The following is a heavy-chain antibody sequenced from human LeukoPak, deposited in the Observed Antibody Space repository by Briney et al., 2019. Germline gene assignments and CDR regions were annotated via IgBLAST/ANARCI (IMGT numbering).Heavy chain of an antibody. CDR2: ISGSGGST. Sequence: GGSLRLSCAASGFTFSSYAMSWVRQAPGKGLEWVSAISGSGGSTYYADSVKGRFTISRDNSKNTLYLQMNSLRAEDTAVYYCAKDPTSIFGVAPEMDVWGKGTTVTASS. J-gene: IGHJ6*04. D-gene: IGHD3-3*01. V-gene: IGHV3-23*01. CDR3: AKDPTSIFGVAPEMDV. CDR1: GFTFSSYA.